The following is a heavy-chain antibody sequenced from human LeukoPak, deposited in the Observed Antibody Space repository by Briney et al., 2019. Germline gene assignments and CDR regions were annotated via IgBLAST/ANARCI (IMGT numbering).Heavy chain of an antibody. CDR3: AKDKMATITGVFDY. V-gene: IGHV3-23*01. CDR2: ITGSGSST. Sequence: GGSLRLSCAASGFTFSSYAMSWVRQAPGKGLEWVSAITGSGSSTYCADSVKGRFTISRDNSKNTLYLQMNSLRAEDTALYYCAKDKMATITGVFDYWGQGTLVTVSS. J-gene: IGHJ4*02. D-gene: IGHD5-24*01. CDR1: GFTFSSYA.